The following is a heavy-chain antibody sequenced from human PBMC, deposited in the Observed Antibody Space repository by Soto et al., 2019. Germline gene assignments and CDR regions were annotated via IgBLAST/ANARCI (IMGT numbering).Heavy chain of an antibody. CDR3: ARPIVGATTGDAFDI. V-gene: IGHV1-46*01. D-gene: IGHD1-26*01. Sequence: ASVKVSCKASGYTFTSYYMHWVRQAPGQGLEWMGIINPSGGSTSYAQKFQGRVTMTRDTSTSTVYMELSSLRSEDTAVYYCARPIVGATTGDAFDIWGQGTMVTVSS. J-gene: IGHJ3*02. CDR1: GYTFTSYY. CDR2: INPSGGST.